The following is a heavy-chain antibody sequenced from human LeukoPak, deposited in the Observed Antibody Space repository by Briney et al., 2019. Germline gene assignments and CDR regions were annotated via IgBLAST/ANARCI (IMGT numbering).Heavy chain of an antibody. V-gene: IGHV3-23*01. CDR1: GFTFSGYG. CDR3: AKVVAWVDY. Sequence: GSLRLSCAASGFTFSGYGMSWVRQAPGKGLEWVSGISDSGSSTYYADSVKGRFTISRDNSKNTMYLQMNSPRAEDTAVYYCAKVVAWVDYWGQGTLVTVSS. D-gene: IGHD2-15*01. J-gene: IGHJ4*02. CDR2: ISDSGSST.